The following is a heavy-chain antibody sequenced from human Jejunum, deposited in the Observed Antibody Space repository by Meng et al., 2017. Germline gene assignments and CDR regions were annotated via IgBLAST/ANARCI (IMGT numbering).Heavy chain of an antibody. J-gene: IGHJ3*02. V-gene: IGHV3-7*01. CDR2: INQDTTSR. CDR1: GFPFSNYW. CDR3: THPLIVGAANALDI. Sequence: GGSLRLSCAASGFPFSNYWMSWVRQAPGKGLEWVANINQDTTSRDYVASVKGRFTISRDNAKNSLYLQMNNLRIEDTAVYYCTHPLIVGAANALDIWGPGKMVTVSS. D-gene: IGHD1-26*01.